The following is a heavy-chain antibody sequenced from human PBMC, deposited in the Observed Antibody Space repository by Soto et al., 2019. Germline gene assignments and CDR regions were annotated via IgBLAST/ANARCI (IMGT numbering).Heavy chain of an antibody. CDR1: GFTFSKHW. Sequence: EVQLVESGGGLVQSGGSLRLSCAASGFTFSKHWMHWVRQAPGKGLVWVSHIKTDGSFTRDADSVKGRFTISRDNARNTLYLQINSLRAEETAVYYCARDNNWSLDYWGQGTLVTVSS. CDR3: ARDNNWSLDY. D-gene: IGHD1-1*01. CDR2: IKTDGSFT. J-gene: IGHJ4*02. V-gene: IGHV3-74*01.